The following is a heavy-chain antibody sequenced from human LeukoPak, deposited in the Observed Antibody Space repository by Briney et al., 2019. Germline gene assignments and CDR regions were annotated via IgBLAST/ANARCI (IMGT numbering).Heavy chain of an antibody. CDR3: AWGGDYDSTGLDY. J-gene: IGHJ4*02. V-gene: IGHV1-69*06. D-gene: IGHD3-22*01. CDR1: GGTFTSYA. Sequence: SVKVSCKASGGTFTSYAISWVRQAPGQGLEWMGGIIPIFGAANYAQKFQGRVTITADKSTSTAYMELSSLRSEDTAVYYCAWGGDYDSTGLDYWGQGTLVTVSS. CDR2: IIPIFGAA.